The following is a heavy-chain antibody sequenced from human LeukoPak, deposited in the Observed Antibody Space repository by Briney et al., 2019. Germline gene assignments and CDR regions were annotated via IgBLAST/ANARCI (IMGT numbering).Heavy chain of an antibody. D-gene: IGHD4-11*01. J-gene: IGHJ6*03. CDR2: ITPILGTP. CDR3: ARVAFSKYHYYMDV. Sequence: SVKVSCKVSGGTFSTEVINWVRQAPGQGFEWMGGITPILGTPHYAQKFQGRVTVTSDTSTSTAYMELRSLKSDDTAVYFCARVAFSKYHYYMDVWGKGTTVTVSS. CDR1: GGTFSTEV. V-gene: IGHV1-69*10.